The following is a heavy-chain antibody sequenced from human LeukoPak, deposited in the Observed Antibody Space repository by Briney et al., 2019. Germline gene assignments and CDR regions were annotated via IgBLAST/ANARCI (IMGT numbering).Heavy chain of an antibody. CDR3: VKPPRLSIIRGEGMDV. J-gene: IGHJ6*02. CDR1: GFTFRTYA. D-gene: IGHD3-10*01. V-gene: IGHV3-23*01. CDR2: INSGGDDT. Sequence: GGSLRLSCAGSGFTFRTYAMGWVRQAPGKGLEWVSSINSGGDDTYYADSVKGRFTISRDNFKNTLYLQTNSLRAEDTAVYYCVKPPRLSIIRGEGMDVWGQGTTVTVSS.